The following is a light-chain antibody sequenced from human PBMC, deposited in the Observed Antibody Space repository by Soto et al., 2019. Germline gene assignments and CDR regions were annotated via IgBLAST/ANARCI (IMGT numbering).Light chain of an antibody. CDR1: QSVSSD. Sequence: MMMTPSQATLSVSPWERVNLSFRSSQSVSSDLAWYQQKPGQAPRLLIYYTSTRATGFPARFSGGGSGTEFTLTISSLQSEDSAFYYCKQYINWINFGQGTRLEI. V-gene: IGKV3-15*01. CDR2: YTS. J-gene: IGKJ5*01. CDR3: KQYINWIN.